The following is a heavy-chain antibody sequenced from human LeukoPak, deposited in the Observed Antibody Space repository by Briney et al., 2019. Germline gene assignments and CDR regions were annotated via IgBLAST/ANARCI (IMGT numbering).Heavy chain of an antibody. V-gene: IGHV3-21*01. D-gene: IGHD3-10*01. Sequence: PGGSLRLSCAASGFTFSSYSMNWVRQAPGKGLEWVSSISSAGTYMYYADSVKGRFTISRDNAKNSLYLQMNSLRAEDTAVYYCARDPVRGALDGFDIWGQGTMVTVSS. J-gene: IGHJ3*02. CDR1: GFTFSSYS. CDR2: ISSAGTYM. CDR3: ARDPVRGALDGFDI.